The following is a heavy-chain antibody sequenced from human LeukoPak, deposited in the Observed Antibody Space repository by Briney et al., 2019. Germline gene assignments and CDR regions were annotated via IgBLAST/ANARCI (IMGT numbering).Heavy chain of an antibody. CDR3: ARLQKTTVTTLNFDY. J-gene: IGHJ4*02. CDR1: GFTFSSYT. V-gene: IGHV3-21*01. D-gene: IGHD4-17*01. Sequence: PGGSLRLSCAASGFTFSSYTMNWVRQAPGKGLEWVSSISSSSSYIYYADSVKGRFTISRDNAKNSLYLQMNSLRAEDTAVYYCARLQKTTVTTLNFDYWGQGTLVTVSS. CDR2: ISSSSSYI.